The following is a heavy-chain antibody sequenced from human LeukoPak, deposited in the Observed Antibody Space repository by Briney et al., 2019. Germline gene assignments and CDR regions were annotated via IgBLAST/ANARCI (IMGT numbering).Heavy chain of an antibody. J-gene: IGHJ3*02. CDR1: GGSISSYY. D-gene: IGHD1-26*01. Sequence: SETLSLTCTVSGGSISSYYWSWIRQSPGKGLEWIGYIYYSGSTNYNPSLKSRVTISVDTSKNQFSLKLRSVTAEDTAVYYCARGWRELLRGWAFDIWGQGTMVTVSS. CDR2: IYYSGST. CDR3: ARGWRELLRGWAFDI. V-gene: IGHV4-59*01.